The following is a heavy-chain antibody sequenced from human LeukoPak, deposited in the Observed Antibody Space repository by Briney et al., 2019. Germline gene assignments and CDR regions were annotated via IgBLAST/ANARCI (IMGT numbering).Heavy chain of an antibody. Sequence: PSETLSLTCSVSVGSISIDYWSWVRQPPGNGLEWIGYIYYSGSNNYNPSLKGRVNISVDTYKNQFSLKLSSVTAADTAVYSCARGELLYDYWGQGTLVTVSS. CDR1: VGSISIDY. J-gene: IGHJ4*02. V-gene: IGHV4-59*01. D-gene: IGHD2-15*01. CDR3: ARGELLYDY. CDR2: IYYSGSN.